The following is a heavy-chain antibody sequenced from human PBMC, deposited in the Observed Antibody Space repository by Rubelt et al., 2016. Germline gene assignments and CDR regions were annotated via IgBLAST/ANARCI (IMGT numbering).Heavy chain of an antibody. CDR3: ARGIAVAGYYYYGMDV. J-gene: IGHJ6*02. V-gene: IGHV1-3*01. Sequence: QVQLVQSGAEVKKPGASVRVSCKASGYTFTSNAIHWVRQAPGQRLEWMGWINAGNGNTKYSQNFQGRVTITRDTSASTAYMELSSLTSEDTAGYYWARGIAVAGYYYYGMDVWCQGTTVTVSS. CDR1: GYTFTSNA. CDR2: INAGNGNT. D-gene: IGHD6-19*01.